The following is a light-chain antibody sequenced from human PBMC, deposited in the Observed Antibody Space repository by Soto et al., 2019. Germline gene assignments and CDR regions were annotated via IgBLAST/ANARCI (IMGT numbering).Light chain of an antibody. CDR2: KAS. V-gene: IGKV1-5*03. CDR3: QQYKSFMYT. CDR1: QSIFLW. Sequence: DIQMTQSPSTLSASIGDRVTISCRASQSIFLWLAWYQQKPGKAHKVLIYKASTLESGVPSRFNGTGSETEFTLTINGLQPDDFATYFCQQYKSFMYTFGQGTKVEIK. J-gene: IGKJ2*01.